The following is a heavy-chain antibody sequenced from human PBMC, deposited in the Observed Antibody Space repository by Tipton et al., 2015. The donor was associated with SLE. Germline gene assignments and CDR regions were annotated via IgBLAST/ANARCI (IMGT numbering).Heavy chain of an antibody. Sequence: QLVQSGAEVKKPGASVKVSCKASGYTFTSYGISWVRQAPGQGPEWMGWISGYSGDTNYAQKFQGRVTMTTDTSTSTAYMELRSLRSDDTAVYYCARDNGGYSGSSFFDYWGQGTLVTVSS. CDR3: ARDNGGYSGSSFFDY. CDR1: GYTFTSYG. V-gene: IGHV1-18*04. J-gene: IGHJ4*02. D-gene: IGHD1-26*01. CDR2: ISGYSGDT.